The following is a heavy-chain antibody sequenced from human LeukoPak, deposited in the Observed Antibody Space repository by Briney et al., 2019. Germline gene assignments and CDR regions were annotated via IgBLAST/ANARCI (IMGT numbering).Heavy chain of an antibody. CDR1: GGTFSSCA. CDR2: INPNSGGT. Sequence: ASVKVSCKASGGTFSSCAISWVRQAPGQGLEWMGWINPNSGGTNYAQKFQGRVTMTRDTSISTAYMELSSLRSDDTAVYYCARVLDFWSGSTHYSYDTMDVWGQGTTVTVSS. J-gene: IGHJ6*02. V-gene: IGHV1-2*02. D-gene: IGHD3-3*01. CDR3: ARVLDFWSGSTHYSYDTMDV.